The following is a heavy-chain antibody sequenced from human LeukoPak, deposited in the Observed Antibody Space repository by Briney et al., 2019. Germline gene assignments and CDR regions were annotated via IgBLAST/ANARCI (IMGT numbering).Heavy chain of an antibody. V-gene: IGHV4-59*01. CDR2: ISYSGST. CDR3: ARAGGSGSYPTVFES. J-gene: IGHJ4*02. Sequence: SETLSLTCTVSGGSISSNFWSWVRQPPGKGLEWIGHISYSGSTNYNPSLQSRVTISRDTSKNQFSLKMTSVTAADTAVYYCARAGGSGSYPTVFESWGQGTLVTVLS. CDR1: GGSISSNF. D-gene: IGHD3-10*01.